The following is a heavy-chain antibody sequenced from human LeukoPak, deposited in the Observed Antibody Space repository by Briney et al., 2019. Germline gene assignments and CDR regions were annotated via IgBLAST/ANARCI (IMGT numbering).Heavy chain of an antibody. Sequence: GGSLRLSCAASGFTFSDYTMNWVRQAPGKGLEWVSSISGGSRSIHYVDSVKGRFTISRDNAKNSLYLQMNRLRDEDTAVYYCARDYFYCGGDCFVDYWGQGTLVTVSS. J-gene: IGHJ4*02. CDR2: ISGGSRSI. V-gene: IGHV3-21*01. CDR3: ARDYFYCGGDCFVDY. CDR1: GFTFSDYT. D-gene: IGHD2-21*02.